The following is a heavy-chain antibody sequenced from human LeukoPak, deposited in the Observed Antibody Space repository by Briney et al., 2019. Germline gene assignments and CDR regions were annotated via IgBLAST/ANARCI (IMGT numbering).Heavy chain of an antibody. D-gene: IGHD2/OR15-2a*01. CDR1: GFSLSSYA. J-gene: IGHJ4*02. CDR2: ISYEGTNK. V-gene: IGHV3-30-3*01. Sequence: PGGSLRLSCAASGFSLSSYAMHWVRQAPGKGLGWGAVISYEGTNKYYEESVQGRFTISRDNSKTTLYLQMNSLTPDDTAVYYCASSTFADAVPFDYWGQGTLVTVSS. CDR3: ASSTFADAVPFDY.